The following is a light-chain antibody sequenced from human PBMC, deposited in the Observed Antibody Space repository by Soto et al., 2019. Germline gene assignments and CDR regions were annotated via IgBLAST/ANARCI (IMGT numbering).Light chain of an antibody. V-gene: IGKV1-5*01. CDR3: QQYNSYPLT. CDR1: QSISSW. Sequence: DIQMTQSPSTLSASVGDRVTITCRASQSISSWLAWYQQKPGKAPKLLIYDASSLESGVPSRFSGSGPGTEFTLTISSLQPDDFATYYCQQYNSYPLTFGQGTKLEIK. J-gene: IGKJ2*01. CDR2: DAS.